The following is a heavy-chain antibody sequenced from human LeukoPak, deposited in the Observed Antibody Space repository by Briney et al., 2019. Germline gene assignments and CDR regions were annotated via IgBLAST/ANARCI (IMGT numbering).Heavy chain of an antibody. D-gene: IGHD1-26*01. V-gene: IGHV1-8*01. Sequence: ASVKVSCKASGYTFTIYAINWVRQAPGQGLEWMGWMNPKTGNTGYAQNFQGRVSMTSNTSITTAYMELSSLRSEDTAVYYCARGLGSPVGQWGQGTLVTVSS. CDR2: MNPKTGNT. CDR3: ARGLGSPVGQ. J-gene: IGHJ4*02. CDR1: GYTFTIYA.